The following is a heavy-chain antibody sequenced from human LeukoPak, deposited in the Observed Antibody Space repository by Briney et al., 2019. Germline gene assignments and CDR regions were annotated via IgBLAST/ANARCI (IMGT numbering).Heavy chain of an antibody. V-gene: IGHV3-23*01. CDR3: ARTVGNRPDC. CDR2: ISGGGGPT. CDR1: GFTFTNYA. Sequence: GGSLRLSCAASGFTFTNYAMSWVRQAPGKGLEWVSTISGGGGPTYYADSVKGRFTISRDNSKNTLYLQMNSLRPEDTAVYYCARTVGNRPDCWGQGTLVTVSS. J-gene: IGHJ4*02. D-gene: IGHD1-26*01.